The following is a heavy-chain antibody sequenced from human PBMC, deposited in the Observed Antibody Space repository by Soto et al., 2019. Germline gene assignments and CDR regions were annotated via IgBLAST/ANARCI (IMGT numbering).Heavy chain of an antibody. J-gene: IGHJ4*02. CDR1: GGSISSGGYY. Sequence: LSLTCTVSGGSISSGGYYWSWIRQHPGKGLEWIGYIYYSGSTYYNPSLKSRVTISVDTSKNQFSLKLSSVTAADTAVYYCAREGITGTRWSGYYFDYWGQGTLVTVSS. D-gene: IGHD1-7*01. V-gene: IGHV4-31*03. CDR3: AREGITGTRWSGYYFDY. CDR2: IYYSGST.